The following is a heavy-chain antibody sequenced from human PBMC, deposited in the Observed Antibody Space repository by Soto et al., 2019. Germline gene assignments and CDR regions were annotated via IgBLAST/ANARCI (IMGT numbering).Heavy chain of an antibody. J-gene: IGHJ4*02. D-gene: IGHD3-10*01. Sequence: ASVKVSCKASGGTFSSYAISWVRQAPGQGLEWMGGIIPIFGTANYAQKFQGRVTITADESTSTAYMELSSLRSEDTAVYYCARLGHRRIWFGELSVPLWGQGTLVTVSS. V-gene: IGHV1-69*13. CDR3: ARLGHRRIWFGELSVPL. CDR2: IIPIFGTA. CDR1: GGTFSSYA.